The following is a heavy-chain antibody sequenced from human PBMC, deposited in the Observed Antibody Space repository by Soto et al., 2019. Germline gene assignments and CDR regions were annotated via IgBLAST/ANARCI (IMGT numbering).Heavy chain of an antibody. Sequence: QVQLVESGGGLLKPGGSLRLSCAASGFTFSDYYMSWIRQAPGKGLEWVSYISSSGSTIYYADSVKGRLTIARDNTKNSLYLQMNSLRAEDTAVYYCARDRYSTAWIDGYWGQGTLVTVSS. CDR1: GFTFSDYY. CDR3: ARDRYSTAWIDGY. V-gene: IGHV3-11*01. D-gene: IGHD6-19*01. J-gene: IGHJ4*02. CDR2: ISSSGSTI.